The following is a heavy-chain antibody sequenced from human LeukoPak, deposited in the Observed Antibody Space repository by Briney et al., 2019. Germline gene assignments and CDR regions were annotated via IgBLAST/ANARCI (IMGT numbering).Heavy chain of an antibody. CDR2: IYYSGST. Sequence: ASETLSLTCTVSGGSISSSSYYWGWIRQPPGKGLEWIGSIYYSGSTYYNPSLKSRVTISVDTSKNQFSLKLSSVTAADTAVYYCARGGRMVRLNMIVVPWYFDLWGRGTLVTVSS. CDR1: GGSISSSSYY. CDR3: ARGGRMVRLNMIVVPWYFDL. D-gene: IGHD3-22*01. V-gene: IGHV4-39*01. J-gene: IGHJ2*01.